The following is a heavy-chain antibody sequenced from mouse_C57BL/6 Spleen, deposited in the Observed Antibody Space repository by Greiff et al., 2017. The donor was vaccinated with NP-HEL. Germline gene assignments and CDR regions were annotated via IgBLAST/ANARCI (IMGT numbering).Heavy chain of an antibody. CDR2: IYPRSGNT. CDR1: GYTFTSYG. D-gene: IGHD1-1*01. V-gene: IGHV1-81*01. Sequence: QVQLQQSGAELARPGASVKLSCKASGYTFTSYGISWVKQRTGQGLEWIGEIYPRSGNTYYNEKFKGKATLTADKSSSTAYMELRSLTSEDSAVYFGARRGAMVTAVVATDFDDWGQGTTLTVSS. J-gene: IGHJ2*01. CDR3: ARRGAMVTAVVATDFDD.